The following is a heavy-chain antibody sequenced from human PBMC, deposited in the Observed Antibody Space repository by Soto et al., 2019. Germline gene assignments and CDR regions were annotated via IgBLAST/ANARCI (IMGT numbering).Heavy chain of an antibody. V-gene: IGHV3-21*01. D-gene: IGHD2-2*01. CDR3: AREGAYCSGTGCRDYYHYMDV. CDR2: ISGSTSYI. J-gene: IGHJ6*03. Sequence: EVQLVESGGGLVKPGGSLRLSCAASGFSFSDYSMNWVRQAPGKGLEWVSSISGSTSYIYYADSLKGRFTVSRDNAEKLLYLQMNSLRAEDTAVYYCAREGAYCSGTGCRDYYHYMDVWGKGTTVTVSS. CDR1: GFSFSDYS.